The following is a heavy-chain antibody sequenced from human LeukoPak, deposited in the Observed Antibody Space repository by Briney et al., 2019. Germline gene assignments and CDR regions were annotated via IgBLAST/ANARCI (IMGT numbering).Heavy chain of an antibody. CDR2: IRESGHET. V-gene: IGHV3-23*01. J-gene: IGHJ4*02. D-gene: IGHD6-19*01. CDR1: GFTFSNYA. CDR3: AKQWVDC. Sequence: PGGSLRLSCAASGFTFSNYAMNWVRQAPGKGLDWVASIRESGHETNYADSVKGRFTVSRDNSKNTLYLQLNSLRVDDTAMYYCAKQWVDCWGQGTLVTVSS.